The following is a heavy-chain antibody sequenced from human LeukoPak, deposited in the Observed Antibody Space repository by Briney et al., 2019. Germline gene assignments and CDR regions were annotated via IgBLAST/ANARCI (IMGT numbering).Heavy chain of an antibody. CDR1: GFTFSSYW. D-gene: IGHD3-16*01. CDR3: ARDRDAYIAHFDY. V-gene: IGHV3-7*01. Sequence: GGSLRLSCAASGFTFSSYWMSWVRQAPGKGLEWVANIKQDGSEKYYVDSVKGRFTISRDNAKNSLYLQMNSLRAEDTAVYYCARDRDAYIAHFDYWGQGTLVTVSS. J-gene: IGHJ4*02. CDR2: IKQDGSEK.